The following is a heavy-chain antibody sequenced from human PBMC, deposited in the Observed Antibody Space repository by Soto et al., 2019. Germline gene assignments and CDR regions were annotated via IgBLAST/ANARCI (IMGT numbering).Heavy chain of an antibody. J-gene: IGHJ6*02. CDR2: ISGSGGST. V-gene: IGHV3-23*01. D-gene: IGHD2-8*01. CDR3: AKSGGKYCTNGVCYYYYGRDV. CDR1: GFTFSSYA. Sequence: EVQLLESGGGLVQPGGSLRLSCAASGFTFSSYAMSWVRQAPGKGLEWVSAISGSGGSTYYADSVKGRFTISRDNYKNTLNLQMNSLGVEDTAVYYCAKSGGKYCTNGVCYYYYGRDVWGQGTTVTVSS.